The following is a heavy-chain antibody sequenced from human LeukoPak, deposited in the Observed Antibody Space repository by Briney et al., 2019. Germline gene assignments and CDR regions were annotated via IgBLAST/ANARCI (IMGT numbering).Heavy chain of an antibody. J-gene: IGHJ4*02. CDR3: AKTSRGNSGYDSPFDY. D-gene: IGHD5-12*01. Sequence: GGSLRLSCEASGFTFSAYAMTWVRQAPGKGLEWVSSIGSDNKPHYSESVKGRFTISRDNSKHTLSLQMNSLRAEDTAVYYCAKTSRGNSGYDSPFDYWGQGTLVTVSS. CDR2: IGSDNKP. V-gene: IGHV3-23*05. CDR1: GFTFSAYA.